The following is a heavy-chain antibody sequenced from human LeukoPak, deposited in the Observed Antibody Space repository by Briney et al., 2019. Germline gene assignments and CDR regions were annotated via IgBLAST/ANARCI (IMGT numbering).Heavy chain of an antibody. CDR1: GGSINSYY. D-gene: IGHD1-20*01. V-gene: IGHV4-59*08. CDR3: ARHDNWDQGRDWFDP. CDR2: VYYSGTT. Sequence: SETLSLTCTVSGGSINSYYWSWIRQSPGEGLEWIGYVYYSGTTNYNPSLNGRVSISLDTSKNQFSLKLSSVTAADTAIYYCARHDNWDQGRDWFDPWGQGTLVTVSS. J-gene: IGHJ5*02.